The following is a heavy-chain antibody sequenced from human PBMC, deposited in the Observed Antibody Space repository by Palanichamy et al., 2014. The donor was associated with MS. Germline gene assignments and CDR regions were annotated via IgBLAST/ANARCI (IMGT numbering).Heavy chain of an antibody. CDR2: INAGNGNT. Sequence: QVQLVQSGAEVKKPGASVKVSCKASGYSFTTYAMHWVRQAPGQRPEWMGWINAGNGNTKYSQNLQGRVTITRDTSASTAYMELSSLRSEDTAVYYCARSPYNWNSLAPFDPWGQGTLVTVSS. CDR3: ARSPYNWNSLAPFDP. CDR1: GYSFTTYA. V-gene: IGHV1-3*01. D-gene: IGHD1-7*01. J-gene: IGHJ5*02.